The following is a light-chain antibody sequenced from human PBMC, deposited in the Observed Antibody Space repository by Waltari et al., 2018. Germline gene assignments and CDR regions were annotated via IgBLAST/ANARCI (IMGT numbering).Light chain of an antibody. CDR1: QSIRSN. V-gene: IGKV3-15*01. CDR3: QQYDNWLGT. Sequence: EIVMTQSPVTLSVVPGERATPSCRARQSIRSNLASYQHKPGQAPMLLIYGASTRATGIPARFSGSGSGTEFTLTISSLQSEDFAVYFCQQYDNWLGTFGQGTKVEIK. J-gene: IGKJ1*01. CDR2: GAS.